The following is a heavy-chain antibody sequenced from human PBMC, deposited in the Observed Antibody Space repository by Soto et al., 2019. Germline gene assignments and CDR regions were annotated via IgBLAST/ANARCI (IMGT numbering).Heavy chain of an antibody. Sequence: QVQLQESGPGLVKPSETLSLTCTVSGGFVNSDTHSWSWIRQTPGKRLEWIGFIYSGGSTKNPSLRSRVIMSVDPSKNQFSLKLRSVIVADTAVYHCARFVRSCSATTCSTRADVWGQGITVTVSS. D-gene: IGHD2-2*01. V-gene: IGHV4-61*01. J-gene: IGHJ6*02. CDR2: IYSGGST. CDR3: ARFVRSCSATTCSTRADV. CDR1: GGFVNSDTHS.